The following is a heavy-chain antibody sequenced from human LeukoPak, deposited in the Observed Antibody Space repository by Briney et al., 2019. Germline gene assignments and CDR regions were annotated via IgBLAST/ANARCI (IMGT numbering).Heavy chain of an antibody. V-gene: IGHV3-15*01. D-gene: IGHD6-13*01. J-gene: IGHJ4*02. CDR3: TRGGIAATGLFDF. CDR2: IKSKTEGGTT. Sequence: GGSLRLSCAASGFTFRNAWMSWVRQAPGKGLEWVGRIKSKTEGGTTDYAASVKGRFTISRDDSKSIAYLQMSSLKTEDTAVYHCTRGGIAATGLFDFWGPETLVTVSS. CDR1: GFTFRNAW.